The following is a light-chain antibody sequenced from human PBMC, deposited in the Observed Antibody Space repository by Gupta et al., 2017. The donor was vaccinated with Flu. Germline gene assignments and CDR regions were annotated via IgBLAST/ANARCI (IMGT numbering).Light chain of an antibody. V-gene: IGLV7-43*01. CDR1: AGIVTSGYY. CDR3: LLYNGGVWV. Sequence: QTVVTQEPSLTVSPGGTVTLTCSSSAGIVTSGYYANWFQQKPAQAPRPLIYSASNRHSRTPARFSGSSRGGKAALTLAGAQSDDDDEYYCLLYNGGVWVFGGGTKLTVL. CDR2: SAS. J-gene: IGLJ3*02.